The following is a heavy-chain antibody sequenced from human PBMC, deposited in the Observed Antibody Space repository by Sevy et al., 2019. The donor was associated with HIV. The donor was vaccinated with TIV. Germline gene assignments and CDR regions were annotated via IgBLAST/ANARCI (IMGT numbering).Heavy chain of an antibody. Sequence: GGSLRLSCVGSGFSFSSDAMSWVRQAPGTGLQWVATVSASGGSTYYADSVRGRFSITRDNSKNTLYVKMNSLRAEDTAVYYCARVGGGGYYDPWSGYLEFDPWGQGTLVTVSS. CDR1: GFSFSSDA. CDR3: ARVGGGGYYDPWSGYLEFDP. J-gene: IGHJ5*02. CDR2: VSASGGST. V-gene: IGHV3-23*01. D-gene: IGHD3-3*01.